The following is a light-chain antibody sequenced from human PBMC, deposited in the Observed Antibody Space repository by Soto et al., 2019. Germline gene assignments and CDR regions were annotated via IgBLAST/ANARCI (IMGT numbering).Light chain of an antibody. CDR1: QSINSRY. CDR3: QQFGSSPGFT. Sequence: EIVLTQSPGTLSLSPGERATLSCRASQSINSRYLAWYQQKHGQAPRLLIYGASSRATGIPDRFSGSGSGTDFTLTISRLEPEDFAVYYCQQFGSSPGFTFGPGTIVDIK. CDR2: GAS. V-gene: IGKV3-20*01. J-gene: IGKJ3*01.